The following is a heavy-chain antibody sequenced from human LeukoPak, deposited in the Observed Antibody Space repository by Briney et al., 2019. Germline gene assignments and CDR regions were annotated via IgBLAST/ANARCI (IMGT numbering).Heavy chain of an antibody. D-gene: IGHD5-18*01. J-gene: IGHJ4*02. V-gene: IGHV1-69*13. CDR3: ARPPDLGYSYGSTIGY. CDR2: IIPIFGTA. Sequence: SVKVSCKASGGTFSSYAISWVRQAPGQGLEWMGGIIPIFGTANYAQKFQGRATITADESTSKAYMELSSLRSEDRAVYYCARPPDLGYSYGSTIGYWGQGTLVTVSS. CDR1: GGTFSSYA.